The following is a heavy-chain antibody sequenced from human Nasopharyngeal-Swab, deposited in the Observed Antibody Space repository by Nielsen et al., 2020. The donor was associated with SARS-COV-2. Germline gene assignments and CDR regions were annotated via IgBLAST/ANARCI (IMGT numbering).Heavy chain of an antibody. CDR3: ARDRFTDSSGWTGFDF. J-gene: IGHJ4*02. CDR1: GFTFSSYA. V-gene: IGHV3-66*01. D-gene: IGHD6-19*01. Sequence: GESLKISCAASGFTFSSYAMSWVRQAPGKGLEWVSVVYGGGDTHYAESVKGRFTISRDNSKNTLYLQMNSLRAEDTAVYYCARDRFTDSSGWTGFDFWGQGTLVTVSS. CDR2: VYGGGDT.